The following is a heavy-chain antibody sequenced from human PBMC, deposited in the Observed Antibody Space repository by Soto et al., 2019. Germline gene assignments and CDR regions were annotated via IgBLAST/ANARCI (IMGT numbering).Heavy chain of an antibody. CDR2: IVPLSDRT. CDR3: ARKSGRDCHSGGGCFSLDV. V-gene: IGHV1-69*01. D-gene: IGHD2-15*01. CDR1: GETLNSNP. J-gene: IGHJ4*02. Sequence: QVQLVQSGAEVKKPGPSLKVSCKVFGETLNSNPIGWVRQAPGQGLEWVGGIVPLSDRTNYAQELQGRVTVTADGSTSTVYMELSNLKSDDTAVYYCARKSGRDCHSGGGCFSLDVWGQGSLITVSS.